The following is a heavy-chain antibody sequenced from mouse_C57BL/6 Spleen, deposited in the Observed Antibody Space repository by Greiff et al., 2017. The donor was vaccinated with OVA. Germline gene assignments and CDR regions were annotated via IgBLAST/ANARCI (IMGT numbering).Heavy chain of an antibody. Sequence: EVNVVESGEGLVKPGGSLKLSCAASGFTFSSYAMSWVRQTPEKRLEWVAYISSGGDYIYYADTVKGRFTISRDNARNTLYLQMSSLKSEDTAMYYCTREVYDYDGAGFAYWGQGTLVTVSA. D-gene: IGHD2-4*01. CDR3: TREVYDYDGAGFAY. V-gene: IGHV5-9-1*02. J-gene: IGHJ3*01. CDR1: GFTFSSYA. CDR2: ISSGGDYI.